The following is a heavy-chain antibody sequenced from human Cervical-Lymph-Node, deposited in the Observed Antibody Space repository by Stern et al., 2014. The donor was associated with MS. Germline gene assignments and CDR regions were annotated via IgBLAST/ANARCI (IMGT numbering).Heavy chain of an antibody. Sequence: QVQLLQSGAEVKKPGASVKGSCRASGYTFTRYTIHWVRQAPGQRLEWMGWITADNGNPKNSQNFQGRFTMTRDTSASTAYMELSSLRCEDTAVYSCARAVRSIFLFPFGRGTLVTVSS. V-gene: IGHV1-3*01. CDR3: ARAVRSIFLFP. D-gene: IGHD4-17*01. J-gene: IGHJ5*02. CDR2: ITADNGNP. CDR1: GYTFTRYT.